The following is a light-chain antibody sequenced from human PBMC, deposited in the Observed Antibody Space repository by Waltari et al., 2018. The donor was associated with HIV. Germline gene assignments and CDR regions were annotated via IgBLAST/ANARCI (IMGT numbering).Light chain of an antibody. CDR3: ATWDDSLNGWV. CDR1: SSHIATNT. CDR2: TNN. Sequence: QSVLTQPPSPSVTPGQRVTIPCSGCSSHIATNTVNWYQQLPGTAPKRLIYTNNQRPSGVPARFSGSKSGTSASLAISGLQSDDDADYYYATWDDSLNGWVFGGGTRLTVL. V-gene: IGLV1-44*01. J-gene: IGLJ3*02.